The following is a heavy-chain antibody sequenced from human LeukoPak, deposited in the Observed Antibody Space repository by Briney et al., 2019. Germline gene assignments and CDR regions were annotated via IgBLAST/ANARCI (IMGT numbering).Heavy chain of an antibody. CDR3: AREDLEGLVAAIHH. CDR1: GGSISSSSYY. CDR2: IYYSGDT. D-gene: IGHD2-15*01. J-gene: IGHJ5*02. V-gene: IGHV4-39*07. Sequence: PSETLSLTCTVSGGSISSSSYYWGWIRQPPGKGLEWIGRIYYSGDTYYTPSLKSRVTISADTSKNQFSLQLSSVTAADTAVYYCAREDLEGLVAAIHHWGQGTLVTVSS.